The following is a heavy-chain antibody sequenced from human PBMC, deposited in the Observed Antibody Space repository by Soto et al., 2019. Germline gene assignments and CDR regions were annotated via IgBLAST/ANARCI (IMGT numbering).Heavy chain of an antibody. CDR3: AKGVDSSDWGHYFDY. J-gene: IGHJ4*02. Sequence: EVQLLESGGGLVQPGGSLRLSCAASRFTFSSYGMSWVRQAPGKGLEWVSVISGRGVSTSYADSVKGRFTISRDNSKNTLYLQMNSLRAEDTAVYYCAKGVDSSDWGHYFDYWGQGTLVTVSS. D-gene: IGHD6-19*01. CDR1: RFTFSSYG. V-gene: IGHV3-23*01. CDR2: ISGRGVST.